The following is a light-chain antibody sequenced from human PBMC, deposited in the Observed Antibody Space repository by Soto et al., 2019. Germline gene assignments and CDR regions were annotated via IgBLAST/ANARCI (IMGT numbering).Light chain of an antibody. J-gene: IGKJ4*01. CDR1: QDIYTY. CDR3: QQYRYLPT. V-gene: IGKV1-33*01. CDR2: DAS. Sequence: DIQMTQSPSALSASVGDRVTITCQASQDIYTYLNWYQQKPGKAPKLLIYDASNLVTGVPSTFSGSGSGTAFTFTISSLQPDDIATYYCQQYRYLPTFGGGTKVEI.